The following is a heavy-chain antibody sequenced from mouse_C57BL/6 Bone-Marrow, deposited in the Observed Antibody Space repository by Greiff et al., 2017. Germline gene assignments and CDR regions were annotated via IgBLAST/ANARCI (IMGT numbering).Heavy chain of an antibody. CDR3: ARGEGYGYADWYFDV. J-gene: IGHJ1*03. CDR1: GYTFTSYW. CDR2: IDPSDSYT. V-gene: IGHV1-69*01. D-gene: IGHD2-2*01. Sequence: QVQLQQPGAELVMPGASVKLSCKASGYTFTSYWMHWVKQRPGQGLEWIGEIDPSDSYTNYNQKFKGKSTLTVDKSSSTAYMQLSSLTSEDSAVYYCARGEGYGYADWYFDVWGTGTTVTVSS.